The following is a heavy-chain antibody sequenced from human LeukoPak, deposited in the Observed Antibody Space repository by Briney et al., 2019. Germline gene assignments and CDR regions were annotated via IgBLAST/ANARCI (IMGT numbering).Heavy chain of an antibody. V-gene: IGHV1-69*05. CDR1: VGTFSSYA. D-gene: IGHD2-15*01. CDR3: AISPQGYCSGGSCYTLYYYYYMDV. CDR2: IIPIFGTA. J-gene: IGHJ6*03. Sequence: SVKVSCKASVGTFSSYAISWVRQAPGQGLEWMGGIIPIFGTANYAQKFQGGVTITTDESTSTAYTELSSLRSEDTAVYYCAISPQGYCSGGSCYTLYYYYYMDVWGKGTTVTVSS.